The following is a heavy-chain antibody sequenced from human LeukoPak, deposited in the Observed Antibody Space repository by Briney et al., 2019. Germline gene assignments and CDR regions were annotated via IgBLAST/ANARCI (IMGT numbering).Heavy chain of an antibody. Sequence: GASLKISCXGSGYSFTSYWIGWVRQMPGKGLEWMGIIYPGDSDTRYSPSFQGQVTISADKSIRTTYLQRSSLQASDTALYYCARSRDYYDSSGYYYDAFDIWGQGTMVTVSS. D-gene: IGHD3-22*01. CDR3: ARSRDYYDSSGYYYDAFDI. CDR1: GYSFTSYW. V-gene: IGHV5-51*01. J-gene: IGHJ3*02. CDR2: IYPGDSDT.